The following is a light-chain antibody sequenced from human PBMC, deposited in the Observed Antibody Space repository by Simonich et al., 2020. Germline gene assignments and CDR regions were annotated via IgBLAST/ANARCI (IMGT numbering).Light chain of an antibody. CDR2: RNN. Sequence: QSVLTQPPSASGTPGQRVTISCSGSSSNIGSNYVYWYQQLPGTAPQLLIYRNNPRPSGVPDRFSGSKSGTSASLAIGGLRSEDEADYYCAAWDDSLSGRVFGGGTKLTVL. V-gene: IGLV1-47*01. CDR1: SSNIGSNY. J-gene: IGLJ3*02. CDR3: AAWDDSLSGRV.